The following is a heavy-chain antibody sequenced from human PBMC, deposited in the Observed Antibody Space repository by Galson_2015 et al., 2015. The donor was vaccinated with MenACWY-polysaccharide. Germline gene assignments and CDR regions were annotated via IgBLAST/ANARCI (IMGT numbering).Heavy chain of an antibody. J-gene: IGHJ4*02. CDR3: AKGGYYDILTGYALDY. CDR1: GLLFSKYG. V-gene: IGHV3-30*18. D-gene: IGHD3-9*01. CDR2: LSYDGSET. Sequence: SLRLSCAVFGLLFSKYGMLWVRQAPGKGLEWVAALSYDGSETYYADSVMGRFTVSRDNSKNTVYLQMNSLKVEDTAVYHCAKGGYYDILTGYALDYWGLGTLVTVSS.